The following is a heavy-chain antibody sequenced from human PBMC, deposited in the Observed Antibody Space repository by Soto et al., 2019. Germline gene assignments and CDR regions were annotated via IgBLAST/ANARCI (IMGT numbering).Heavy chain of an antibody. CDR2: IIPIFGTA. Sequence: QVQLVQSGAELKKPGSSVKVSCQASGGTFSSYSISWVLQATGQGLEWMGGIIPIFGTANYAQKFQGRVTITADESTSTVHMELSSLKSEDTAVYYCAIGGHHPKASHFYGMDVWGLGTTVTVSS. J-gene: IGHJ6*02. CDR1: GGTFSSYS. D-gene: IGHD3-16*01. V-gene: IGHV1-69*01. CDR3: AIGGHHPKASHFYGMDV.